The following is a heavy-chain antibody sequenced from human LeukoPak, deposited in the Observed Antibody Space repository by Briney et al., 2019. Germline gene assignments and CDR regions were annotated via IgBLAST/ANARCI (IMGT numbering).Heavy chain of an antibody. CDR1: GYTFTGYY. CDR2: MNPNSGDT. D-gene: IGHD6-19*01. J-gene: IGHJ4*02. V-gene: IGHV1-8*02. CDR3: ARDKDMAVPGY. Sequence: GASVKVSCKASGYTFTGYYIYWVRQATGQGLEWMGRMNPNSGDTGFAQKFQGRLTMTRSTSISTAYMELSSLRSEDTAVYYCARDKDMAVPGYWGQGTLVTVSS.